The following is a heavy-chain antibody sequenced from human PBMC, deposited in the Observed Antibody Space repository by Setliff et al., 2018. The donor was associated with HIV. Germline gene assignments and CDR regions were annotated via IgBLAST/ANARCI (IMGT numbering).Heavy chain of an antibody. CDR3: TRDPPTSGWYFDL. CDR2: IYPDSNNI. CDR1: GFTFSDYP. Sequence: SCAASGFTFSDYPMNWVRQAPGKGLEWVSHIYPDSNNIDYTDSVKGRFTISRDNAKNSLYLQMNSLRAEDAAVYYCTRDPPTSGWYFDLWGRGTLVTVSS. J-gene: IGHJ2*01. D-gene: IGHD7-27*01. V-gene: IGHV3-48*01.